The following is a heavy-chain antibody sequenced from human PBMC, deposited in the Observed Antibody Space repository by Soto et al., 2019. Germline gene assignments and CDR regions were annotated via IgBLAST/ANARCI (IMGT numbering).Heavy chain of an antibody. D-gene: IGHD4-17*01. Sequence: LRLSCAASGFTFSNAWMSWVRQAPGKGLEWVGRIKSKTDGGTTDYAAPVKGRFTISRDDSKNTLYLQMNSLKTEDTAVYYCTTAKVTWANDAFDIWGQGTMVTVSS. CDR3: TTAKVTWANDAFDI. J-gene: IGHJ3*02. CDR1: GFTFSNAW. V-gene: IGHV3-15*01. CDR2: IKSKTDGGTT.